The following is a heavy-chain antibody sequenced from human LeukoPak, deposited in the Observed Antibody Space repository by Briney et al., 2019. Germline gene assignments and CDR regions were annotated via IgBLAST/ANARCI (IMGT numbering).Heavy chain of an antibody. J-gene: IGHJ3*02. CDR1: GGSISSGSYY. CDR3: AREVLTGDSQAFDI. Sequence: SETLSLTCTVSGGSISSGSYYWSWIRQPAGKGLEWIGRIYTSGSTNYNPSLKSRVTISVDTSKNQFSLKLSSVTAADTAVYYCAREVLTGDSQAFDIWGQGTMVTVSS. CDR2: IYTSGST. D-gene: IGHD7-27*01. V-gene: IGHV4-61*02.